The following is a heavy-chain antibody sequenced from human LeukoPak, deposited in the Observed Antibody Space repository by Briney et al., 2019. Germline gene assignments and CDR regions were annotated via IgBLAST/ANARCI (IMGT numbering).Heavy chain of an antibody. D-gene: IGHD3-22*01. CDR1: GYTLIDYY. Sequence: ASVKVSCKASGYTLIDYYMHWVRQAPGQGLEWMGRINPNSGGTNYAQKFQGRVTMTRDTSISTVYMELSRLRSDDTAVYYCARVGYYGSSGYYEYWGQGTLVTVSS. CDR2: INPNSGGT. V-gene: IGHV1-2*06. CDR3: ARVGYYGSSGYYEY. J-gene: IGHJ4*02.